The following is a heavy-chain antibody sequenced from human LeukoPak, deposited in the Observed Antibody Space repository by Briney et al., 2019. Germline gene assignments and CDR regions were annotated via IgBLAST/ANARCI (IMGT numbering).Heavy chain of an antibody. CDR3: VHRKPIEGSWTAFDY. Sequence: SGPTLVNPTQTLTLTCTFSGFSLSTSGVGVGWIRQPPGKALEWLPLIYWDDDKQYTPSLKSRLTITKDAYKTHVVLTMTNMDPVDTATYYCVHRKPIEGSWTAFDYWGQGTLVTVSS. J-gene: IGHJ4*02. CDR2: IYWDDDK. V-gene: IGHV2-5*02. D-gene: IGHD6-13*01. CDR1: GFSLSTSGVG.